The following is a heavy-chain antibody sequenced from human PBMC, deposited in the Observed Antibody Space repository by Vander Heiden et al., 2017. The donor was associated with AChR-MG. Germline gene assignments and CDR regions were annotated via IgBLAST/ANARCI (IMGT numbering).Heavy chain of an antibody. J-gene: IGHJ4*02. CDR2: IIPILGIA. CDR3: ASGAYCGGDCYSPTPFDY. V-gene: IGHV1-69*04. CDR1: GGTIMRYA. D-gene: IGHD2-21*02. Sequence: QVQMVQSGAEVKKPGSSVKVSCKASGGTIMRYASSWVRQAPGQGLEWMGRIIPILGIANYAQKFQGRVTITADKSTSTAYMELSSLRSEDTAVYYCASGAYCGGDCYSPTPFDYWGQGTLVTVSS.